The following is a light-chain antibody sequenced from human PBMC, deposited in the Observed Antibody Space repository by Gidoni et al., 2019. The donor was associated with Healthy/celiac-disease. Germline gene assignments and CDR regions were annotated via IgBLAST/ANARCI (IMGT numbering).Light chain of an antibody. Sequence: DIVLTQSPATLSVAPGERATLSCRASQSVSSNLPWYQQNPGQPHRPPIYGASTRATGIPARFSGSGYGTEFTLTISSLQSEDFAVDYCQQYNNWPPYTFGQGTKLEIK. CDR3: QQYNNWPPYT. J-gene: IGKJ2*01. V-gene: IGKV3-15*01. CDR2: GAS. CDR1: QSVSSN.